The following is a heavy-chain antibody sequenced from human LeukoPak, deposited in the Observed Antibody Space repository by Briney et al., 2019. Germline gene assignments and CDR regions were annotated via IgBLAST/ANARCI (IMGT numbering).Heavy chain of an antibody. CDR1: GFTFSSYD. V-gene: IGHV3-30*01. CDR2: MSYDGGNK. Sequence: GGSLRLSCAASGFTFSSYDMHWVRQVPGKGLEWMAAMSYDGGNKYYADSVKGRFTNSRDNSKNTLYLEMNSLRADDTAVYYCARVKGSSWPEWEDAFDIWGQGTTVTVSS. CDR3: ARVKGSSWPEWEDAFDI. D-gene: IGHD6-13*01. J-gene: IGHJ3*02.